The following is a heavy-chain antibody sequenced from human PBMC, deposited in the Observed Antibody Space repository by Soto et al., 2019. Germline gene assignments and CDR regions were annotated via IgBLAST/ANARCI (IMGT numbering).Heavy chain of an antibody. CDR3: ARKDKSGYFNWFDP. CDR2: IFPSDSDT. J-gene: IGHJ5*02. D-gene: IGHD3-22*01. V-gene: IGHV5-51*01. Sequence: GESLKISCRTSGYRFTSYWIAWVRQMPGKGLQWMGIIFPSDSDTRYSPSFQGQATISADRSTSTVFLQRASLKASDTAVYFCARKDKSGYFNWFDPWGQGTLVTVSS. CDR1: GYRFTSYW.